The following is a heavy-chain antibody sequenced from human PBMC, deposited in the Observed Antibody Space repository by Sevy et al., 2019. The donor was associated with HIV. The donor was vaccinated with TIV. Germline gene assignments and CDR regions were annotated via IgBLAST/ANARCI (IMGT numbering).Heavy chain of an antibody. CDR2: ISAYSGNT. J-gene: IGHJ4*02. Sequence: ASVKVSCKGSGYTFTIYGISWVRQAPEQGLEWMGWISAYSGNTNYAQNLQGRVTMTTDTSTTTAYMELRSLRFDDTAVYYCARTSSYGSGNYFDYWGQGTLVTVSS. D-gene: IGHD3-10*01. CDR1: GYTFTIYG. V-gene: IGHV1-18*01. CDR3: ARTSSYGSGNYFDY.